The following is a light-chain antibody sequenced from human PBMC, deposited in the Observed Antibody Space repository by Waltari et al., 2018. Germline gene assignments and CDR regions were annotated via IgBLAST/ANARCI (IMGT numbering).Light chain of an antibody. CDR2: GAT. CDR3: LQHNNYPRT. V-gene: IGKV1-17*03. J-gene: IGKJ1*01. Sequence: AMSASVGDRVTITCRASQGISNYLAWFQQKPGKVPKRLIYGATSLQSGVPSRFSGSGSGTEFTLTISSLQPEDFATYYCLQHNNYPRTFGQGTKVEIK. CDR1: QGISNY.